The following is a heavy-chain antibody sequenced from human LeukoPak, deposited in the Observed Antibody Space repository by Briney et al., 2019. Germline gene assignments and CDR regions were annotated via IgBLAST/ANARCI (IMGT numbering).Heavy chain of an antibody. CDR3: ARGLKGSYYGAY. Sequence: PGGSLRLSCAASGITFSSYGMSWVRQAPGKGLEWVSSISSTGGTTYYADSVKGRFTISRDNAKNSLYLQMSSLRAEDTAVYYCARGLKGSYYGAYWGQGTLVTVSS. D-gene: IGHD3-10*01. V-gene: IGHV3-23*01. CDR2: ISSTGGTT. CDR1: GITFSSYG. J-gene: IGHJ4*02.